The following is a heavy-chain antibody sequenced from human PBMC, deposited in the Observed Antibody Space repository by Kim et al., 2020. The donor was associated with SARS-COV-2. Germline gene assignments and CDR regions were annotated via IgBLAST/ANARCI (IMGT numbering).Heavy chain of an antibody. J-gene: IGHJ4*02. V-gene: IGHV1-69*13. Sequence: SVKVSCKASGGTFSSYAISWVRQAPGQGLEWMGGIIPIFGTANYAQKFQGRVTITADESTSTAYMELSSLRSEDTAVYYCASSLKELAAAGDCWGQGTLVTVSS. CDR1: GGTFSSYA. D-gene: IGHD6-13*01. CDR3: ASSLKELAAAGDC. CDR2: IIPIFGTA.